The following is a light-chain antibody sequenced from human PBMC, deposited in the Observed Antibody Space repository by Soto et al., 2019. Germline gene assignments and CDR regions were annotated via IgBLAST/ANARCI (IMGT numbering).Light chain of an antibody. CDR1: QGISSY. CDR3: QQLDSYPRT. V-gene: IGKV1-9*01. J-gene: IGKJ4*01. Sequence: DIQLTQSPSFLSASVGGRVTITFRASQGISSYLAWYQQKPGKAPKLLIYSTSTLQSGVPSRFSGSASGTEFTLTITSLQPEDFATYYCQQLDSYPRTFGGGTKVDIK. CDR2: STS.